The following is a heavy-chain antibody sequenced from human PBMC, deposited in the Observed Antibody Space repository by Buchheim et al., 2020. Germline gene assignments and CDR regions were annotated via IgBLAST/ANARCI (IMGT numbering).Heavy chain of an antibody. D-gene: IGHD2-2*01. V-gene: IGHV3-7*01. CDR2: IKPDGSQK. CDR3: ARVVVGASFDY. CDR1: GFTFSTYW. Sequence: EVQLVESGGGLVQPGGSLRLSCAASGFTFSTYWMSWVRQAPGKGLEWVANIKPDGSQKYYVDSVKGGFTISRDSAKNSLYLQMNSLRAEDTAVYYCARVVVGASFDYWGQGTL. J-gene: IGHJ4*02.